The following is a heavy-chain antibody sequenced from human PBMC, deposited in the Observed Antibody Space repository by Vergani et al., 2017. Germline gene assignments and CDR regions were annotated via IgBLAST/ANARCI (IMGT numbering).Heavy chain of an antibody. CDR3: AKLAGDGYFDY. CDR2: IYYSVST. J-gene: IGHJ4*02. V-gene: IGHV4-59*01. CDR1: GGSISSYY. Sequence: QVQLQESGPGLVKPSETLSLTCTVSGGSISSYYWSWIRQPPGKGLEWIGYIYYSVSTNYNPSLKSRVTISVDTSKNQFSLKLSSVTAADTAVYYCAKLAGDGYFDYWGQGTLVTVSS. D-gene: IGHD6-19*01.